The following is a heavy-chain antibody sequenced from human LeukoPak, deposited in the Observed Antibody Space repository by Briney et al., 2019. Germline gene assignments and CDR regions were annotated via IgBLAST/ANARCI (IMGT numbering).Heavy chain of an antibody. J-gene: IGHJ4*02. CDR2: IRSTANGYAT. D-gene: IGHD3-10*01. V-gene: IGHV3-73*01. Sequence: GGTLRLSCAASGFTFSGSALHWVRQASGKGLEWVGRIRSTANGYATAYAASVKGRFTISRDDSKNTAYLQMDSLKTEDTAVYYCTGNYYGSGSYADFDYWGQGTLVTVSS. CDR1: GFTFSGSA. CDR3: TGNYYGSGSYADFDY.